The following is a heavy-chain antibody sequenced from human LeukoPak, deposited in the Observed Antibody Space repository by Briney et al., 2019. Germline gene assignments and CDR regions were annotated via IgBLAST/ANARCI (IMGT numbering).Heavy chain of an antibody. D-gene: IGHD4-17*01. V-gene: IGHV3-23*01. J-gene: IGHJ3*02. Sequence: GGSLRLSCAASGFTFSSYAMSWVRRAPGKGLEWVSAISGSGGSTYYADSVKGRFTISRDNSKNTLYLQMNSLRAEDTAVYYCANLLTTGNAFDIWGQGTMVTVSS. CDR3: ANLLTTGNAFDI. CDR1: GFTFSSYA. CDR2: ISGSGGST.